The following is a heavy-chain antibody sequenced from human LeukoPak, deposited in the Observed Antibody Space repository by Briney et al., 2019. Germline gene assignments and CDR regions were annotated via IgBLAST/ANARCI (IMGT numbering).Heavy chain of an antibody. Sequence: GASVKVSCKASGYTFTGYYILWVRQAPGQGLEWMGWINPNSGGTNYAQKFQGRVTMTRDTSISTAYMELSRLRSDDTAVYYCARGVGIVVVVAATGWFDPWGQGTLVTVSS. CDR2: INPNSGGT. CDR3: ARGVGIVVVVAATGWFDP. D-gene: IGHD2-15*01. CDR1: GYTFTGYY. V-gene: IGHV1-2*02. J-gene: IGHJ5*02.